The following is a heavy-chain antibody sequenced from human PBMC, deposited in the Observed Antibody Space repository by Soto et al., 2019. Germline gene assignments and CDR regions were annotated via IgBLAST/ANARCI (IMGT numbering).Heavy chain of an antibody. CDR3: ARGMGSGYKDNYYYGMDV. CDR1: GYTFTGYY. J-gene: IGHJ6*02. V-gene: IGHV1-2*02. Sequence: GSVKVSCKASGYTFTGYYMHWVRQAPGQGLEWMGWINPNSGGTNYAQKFQGRVTMTRDTSISTAYMELSRLRSDDTAVYYCARGMGSGYKDNYYYGMDVWGQGTTVTVSS. D-gene: IGHD3-22*01. CDR2: INPNSGGT.